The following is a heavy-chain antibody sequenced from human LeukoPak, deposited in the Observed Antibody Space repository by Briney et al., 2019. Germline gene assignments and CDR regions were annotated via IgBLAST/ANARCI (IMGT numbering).Heavy chain of an antibody. CDR1: GLDFSDSG. Sequence: GGSLRLSCVASGLDFSDSGMLWVRQAPGKGLEWLSSIGSSSRYIYYAVSVKGRLTISRDNAKNSLYLHMDSLRAEDTAVYYCAREFTAMAFDYWGQGALVTVSS. CDR3: AREFTAMAFDY. V-gene: IGHV3-21*01. D-gene: IGHD5-18*01. CDR2: IGSSSRYI. J-gene: IGHJ4*02.